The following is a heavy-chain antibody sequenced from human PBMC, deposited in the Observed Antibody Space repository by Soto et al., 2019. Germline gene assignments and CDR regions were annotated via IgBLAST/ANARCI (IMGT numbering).Heavy chain of an antibody. CDR3: AREGVAPYYYYGMDV. CDR2: ISSYNGDT. J-gene: IGHJ6*02. D-gene: IGHD2-15*01. Sequence: ASVKVSCKASGYTFTRSGISCDRQTPGQGPEWKGWISSYNGDTNYAQTYQGRVTMNTDTSSSTAYMELRSLRSDDTSVYYCAREGVAPYYYYGMDVWGQGTPVTVSS. V-gene: IGHV1-18*01. CDR1: GYTFTRSG.